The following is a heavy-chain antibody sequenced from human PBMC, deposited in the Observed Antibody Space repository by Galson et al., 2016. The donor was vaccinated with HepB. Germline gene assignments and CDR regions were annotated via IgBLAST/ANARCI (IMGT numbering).Heavy chain of an antibody. CDR3: ARDYREFHLFSPRPPLFDY. V-gene: IGHV3-23*01. Sequence: SLRLSCAASGFSISNFAMSWVRQAPGKGLEWVSGIIGNGGDSYYADSVKGRFTISRDTSKNMVYLQMNGMRADDAAVYYCARDYREFHLFSPRPPLFDYWGQGTLVTVSS. CDR1: GFSISNFA. D-gene: IGHD1-1*01. CDR2: IIGNGGDS. J-gene: IGHJ4*02.